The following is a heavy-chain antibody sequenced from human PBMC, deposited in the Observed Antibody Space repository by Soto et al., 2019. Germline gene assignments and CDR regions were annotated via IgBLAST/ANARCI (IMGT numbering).Heavy chain of an antibody. CDR3: AKDLRDWGFFDY. V-gene: IGHV3-23*01. D-gene: IGHD3-16*01. CDR2: LSGSGGST. J-gene: IGHJ4*02. Sequence: VQLLESGGGFVQPGGSLRLSCAASGFSFHTYAMGWVRQAPGKGLEWVSSLSGSGGSTNYADSVKGRFTISRDNSKDTLYLQMNNLRAEDTAMYYCAKDLRDWGFFDYWGLGTLVTVSS. CDR1: GFSFHTYA.